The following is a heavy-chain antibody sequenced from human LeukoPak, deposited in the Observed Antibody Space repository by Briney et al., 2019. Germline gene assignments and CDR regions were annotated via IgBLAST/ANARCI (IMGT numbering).Heavy chain of an antibody. CDR2: ISSSSSYI. CDR1: GFTFSSYA. CDR3: AREDEGYCSGGSSYYFNY. Sequence: GGSLRLSCAASGFTFSSYAMSWVRQAPGKGLEWVSSISSSSSYIYYADSVKGRFTISRDNAKNSLYLQMNSLRAEDTAVYYCAREDEGYCSGGSSYYFNYWGQGTLVTVSS. J-gene: IGHJ4*02. V-gene: IGHV3-21*01. D-gene: IGHD2-15*01.